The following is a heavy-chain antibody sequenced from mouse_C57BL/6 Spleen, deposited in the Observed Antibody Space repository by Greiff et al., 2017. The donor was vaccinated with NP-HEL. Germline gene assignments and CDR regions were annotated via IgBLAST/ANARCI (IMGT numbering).Heavy chain of an antibody. D-gene: IGHD2-3*01. V-gene: IGHV1-63*01. Sequence: QVQLQQSGAELVRPGTSVKMSCKASGYTFTNYWIGWAKQRPGHGLEWIGDIYPGGGYTNYNEKFKGKATLTADKSSSTAYMQFSSLTSEDSAIYYCARARLFYDGHDGDAMDYWGQGTSVTVSS. CDR1: GYTFTNYW. CDR3: ARARLFYDGHDGDAMDY. J-gene: IGHJ4*01. CDR2: IYPGGGYT.